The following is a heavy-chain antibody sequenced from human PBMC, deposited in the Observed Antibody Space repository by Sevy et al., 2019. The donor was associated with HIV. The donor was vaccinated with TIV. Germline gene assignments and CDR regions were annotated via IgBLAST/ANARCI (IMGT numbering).Heavy chain of an antibody. V-gene: IGHV3-74*03. D-gene: IGHD1-1*01. CDR2: INKDGGTT. Sequence: GGSLRLSCAASGFTLSCCWMHWVRQAPGKGLVWVSRINKDGGTTTYADSVRGRFTISRDNAKNTLYLEMNSLRAEDTAVYYCARGGTASFDYWGQGTLVTVSS. CDR3: ARGGTASFDY. J-gene: IGHJ4*02. CDR1: GFTLSCCW.